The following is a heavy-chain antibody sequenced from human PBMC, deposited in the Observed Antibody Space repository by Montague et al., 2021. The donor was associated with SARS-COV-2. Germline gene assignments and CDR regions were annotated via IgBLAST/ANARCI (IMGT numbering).Heavy chain of an antibody. CDR2: ISRSGDRT. D-gene: IGHD3-10*01. CDR1: GFTFDDYG. Sequence: SLRLSCAASGFTFDDYGMSWVRQAPGKGLEWASGISRSGDRTAYGDSVKGRFTISRDNAKNSPYLQMNSLTVEDTAFYHCSRGGGMIRGVVDFWGQGILVSVSS. J-gene: IGHJ4*02. CDR3: SRGGGMIRGVVDF. V-gene: IGHV3-20*01.